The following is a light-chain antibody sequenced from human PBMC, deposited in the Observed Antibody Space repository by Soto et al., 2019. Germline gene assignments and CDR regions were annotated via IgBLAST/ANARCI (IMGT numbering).Light chain of an antibody. CDR1: QGISSY. CDR2: AAS. Sequence: DIQLTQSPSFLSASVGDRVTITCRASQGISSYLAWYQQKPGKAPKLLIYAASTLQSGVPSRFSGSGSGTEFTLTISSLQPEDFGTYCCQQLNSYPSWTFGQGTKVEIK. V-gene: IGKV1-9*01. CDR3: QQLNSYPSWT. J-gene: IGKJ1*01.